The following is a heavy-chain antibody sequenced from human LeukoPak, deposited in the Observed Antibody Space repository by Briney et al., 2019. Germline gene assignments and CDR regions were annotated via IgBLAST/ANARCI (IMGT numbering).Heavy chain of an antibody. V-gene: IGHV1-24*01. J-gene: IGHJ4*02. CDR1: GYTLTELS. Sequence: ASVKVTCKVSGYTLTELSMHWVRQAPGKGLEWRGGFHPEDGETIYAQKFQGRVTMTEDTSTDTAYMELSSLRSEDTAVYYCATPRGKYYDFWSGYMAGYWGQGTLVTVSS. D-gene: IGHD3-3*01. CDR2: FHPEDGET. CDR3: ATPRGKYYDFWSGYMAGY.